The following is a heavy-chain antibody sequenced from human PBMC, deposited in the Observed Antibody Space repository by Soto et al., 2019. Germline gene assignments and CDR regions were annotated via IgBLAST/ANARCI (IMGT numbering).Heavy chain of an antibody. CDR3: ARTRDIVVVPAAPKYYYYYGMDV. CDR1: GGTFSSYA. Sequence: QVQLVQSGAEVKKPGSSVKVSCKASGGTFSSYAISWVRQAPGQGLEWMGGIIPIFGTANYAQKFQGRVTITADASTSTAYMELSSLRSEDTAVYYCARTRDIVVVPAAPKYYYYYGMDVWGQGTTVTVSS. D-gene: IGHD2-2*01. J-gene: IGHJ6*02. V-gene: IGHV1-69*01. CDR2: IIPIFGTA.